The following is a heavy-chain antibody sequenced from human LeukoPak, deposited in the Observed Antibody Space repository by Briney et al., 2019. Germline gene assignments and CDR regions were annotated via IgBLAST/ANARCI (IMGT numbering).Heavy chain of an antibody. V-gene: IGHV3-21*01. CDR2: ISSSSSYI. D-gene: IGHD2-21*02. CDR1: GFTFSSYS. Sequence: GGSLRLSCAASGFTFSSYSMNWVRQAPGKGLEWVSSISSSSSYIYYADSVKGRFTISRDNAKNSLYLQMNSLRAEDTAVYYCVRGLAYCGGDCSDYWGQGTLVTVSS. J-gene: IGHJ4*02. CDR3: VRGLAYCGGDCSDY.